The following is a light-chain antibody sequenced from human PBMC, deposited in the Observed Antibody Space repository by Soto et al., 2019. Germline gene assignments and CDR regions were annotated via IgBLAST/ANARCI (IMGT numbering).Light chain of an antibody. Sequence: QSALTQPPSASGSPGQSVTLSCTGTSSDVGRYNYVSWYQQHPGKAPKLLIYGVTQRPSGVPDRFSASKSGNTASLTVSGLQDEDEGYYYCSSYAGRNIYVFGTGTKGTV. CDR1: SSDVGRYNY. CDR3: SSYAGRNIYV. CDR2: GVT. V-gene: IGLV2-8*01. J-gene: IGLJ1*01.